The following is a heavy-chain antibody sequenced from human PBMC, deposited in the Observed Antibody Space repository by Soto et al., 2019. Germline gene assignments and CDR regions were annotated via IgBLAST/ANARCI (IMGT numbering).Heavy chain of an antibody. D-gene: IGHD3-3*01. V-gene: IGHV4-34*01. CDR3: AKALSGGEVFGHIYVY. CDR1: GASFSGYS. Sequence: SETLSLTCDVSGASFSGYSWSWIRQPHGKGLEWIGEINHTGSPKYNPSFKSRVTTSIDTSRNQFSLRLSSVAAEYAAVYYCAKALSGGEVFGHIYVYWGQGSEVTVSS. CDR2: INHTGSP. J-gene: IGHJ4*02.